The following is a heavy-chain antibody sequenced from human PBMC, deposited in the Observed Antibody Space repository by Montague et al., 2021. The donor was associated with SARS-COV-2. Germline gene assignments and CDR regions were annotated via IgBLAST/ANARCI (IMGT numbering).Heavy chain of an antibody. D-gene: IGHD3-9*01. CDR2: VSHPGSA. CDR3: ARGVYNRVIFVVSPRYYFDY. Sequence: SETLSLTCAVYTEAFNGYHWTWIRQPPGKGLEWIGDVSHPGSAKYNPSLKGRVSISVNTWRKQVSLRLTSVTAADTATYYCARGVYNRVIFVVSPRYYFDYWGQGNMAAVSA. CDR1: TEAFNGYH. J-gene: IGHJ4*02. V-gene: IGHV4-34*01.